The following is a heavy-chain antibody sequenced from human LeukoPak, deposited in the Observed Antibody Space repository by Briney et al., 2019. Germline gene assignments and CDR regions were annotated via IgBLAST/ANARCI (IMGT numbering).Heavy chain of an antibody. V-gene: IGHV3-7*01. Sequence: GGSLRLSCAASGFTFSSYWMGWVRQAPGKGLEWVANIKQDGSAKYYVDSVKGRFTISRDNAKNSLYLQMNSLRAEDTAVYYCARGTPHLYITIFGVVNPRFDYWGQGTLVTVSS. CDR2: IKQDGSAK. CDR3: ARGTPHLYITIFGVVNPRFDY. J-gene: IGHJ4*02. D-gene: IGHD3-3*01. CDR1: GFTFSSYW.